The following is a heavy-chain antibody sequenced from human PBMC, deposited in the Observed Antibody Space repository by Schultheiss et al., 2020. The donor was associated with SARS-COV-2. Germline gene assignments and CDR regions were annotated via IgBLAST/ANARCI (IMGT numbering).Heavy chain of an antibody. V-gene: IGHV4-59*01. CDR1: GGSFSGYY. Sequence: SETLSLTCAVYGGSFSGYYWSWIRQPPGKGLEWIGYIYNSGSTIYNPSLKSRVSISIDTSKSQFSLNLRSMTAADTAVYYCATSYSTTYYYAMGVWGQGTTVTVSS. J-gene: IGHJ6*02. CDR2: IYNSGST. D-gene: IGHD2-2*01. CDR3: ATSYSTTYYYAMGV.